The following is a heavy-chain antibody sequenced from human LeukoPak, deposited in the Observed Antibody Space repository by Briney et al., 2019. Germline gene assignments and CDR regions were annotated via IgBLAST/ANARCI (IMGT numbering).Heavy chain of an antibody. D-gene: IGHD2-2*01. J-gene: IGHJ4*02. CDR1: GYAFTNYG. CDR3: ARDKYQLPYEIDY. V-gene: IGHV7-4-1*02. Sequence: ASVKVSCRASGYAFTNYGVNWVRQAPGQGLEWMGWINTNTRNPTYAQGFTGRFVFSLDTSLSTAYLQISSLKAEDTAVYYCARDKYQLPYEIDYWGQGTLVTVSS. CDR2: INTNTRNP.